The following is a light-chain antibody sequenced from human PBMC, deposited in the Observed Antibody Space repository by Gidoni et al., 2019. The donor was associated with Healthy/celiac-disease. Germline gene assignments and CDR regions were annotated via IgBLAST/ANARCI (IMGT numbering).Light chain of an antibody. V-gene: IGKV3-15*01. Sequence: VMTQSPATLSVSPGERATLSCRDSQSVSSNLAWYQQKPGQAPRLLIYGAATRATGIPARFSGSGSGTEFTLTISSLQYEDFAVYYCQQYNNWPPTFGQGTKVEIK. J-gene: IGKJ1*01. CDR3: QQYNNWPPT. CDR2: GAA. CDR1: QSVSSN.